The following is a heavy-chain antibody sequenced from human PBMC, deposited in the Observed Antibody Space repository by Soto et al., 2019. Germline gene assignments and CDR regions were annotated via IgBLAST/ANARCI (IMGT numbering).Heavy chain of an antibody. CDR1: GGSISSSSYY. Sequence: QLQLQESGPGLVKPSETLSLTCTVSGGSISSSSYYWGWIRQPPGKGLEWIGSTYYSGSTYYNPSLKSRVTISVDTAKNQFSLRRSSVTAADTAVYCCARPRIQAGEVFPSGGGWFDPWGQGTLVTVSS. CDR2: TYYSGST. D-gene: IGHD2-21*01. J-gene: IGHJ5*02. V-gene: IGHV4-39*01. CDR3: ARPRIQAGEVFPSGGGWFDP.